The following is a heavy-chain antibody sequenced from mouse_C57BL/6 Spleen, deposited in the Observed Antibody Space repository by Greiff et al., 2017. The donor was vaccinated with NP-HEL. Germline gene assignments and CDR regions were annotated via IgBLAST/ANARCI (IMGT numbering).Heavy chain of an antibody. Sequence: EVKLMESGGGLVKPGGSLKLSCAASGFTFSSYAMSWVRQTPEKRLEWVATISDGGSYTYYPDNVKGRFTISRDNAKNNLYLQMSHLKSEDTAMDYCARDRTAQSYFDYWGQGTTLTVSS. CDR3: ARDRTAQSYFDY. D-gene: IGHD3-2*02. J-gene: IGHJ2*01. V-gene: IGHV5-4*01. CDR1: GFTFSSYA. CDR2: ISDGGSYT.